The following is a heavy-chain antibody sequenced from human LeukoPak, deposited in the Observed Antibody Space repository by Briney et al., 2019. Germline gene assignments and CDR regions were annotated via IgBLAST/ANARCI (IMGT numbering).Heavy chain of an antibody. CDR1: GGTFSSYA. Sequence: ASVKVSCKASGGTFSSYAISWVRQAPGQGLEWMGGIIPIFGTANYAQKFQGRVTITTDESSSTAYMELSSLRSEDTAVYYCARGTIAAVTPRWFDPWAREPWSPSPQ. CDR3: ARGTIAAVTPRWFDP. D-gene: IGHD6-13*01. V-gene: IGHV1-69*05. CDR2: IIPIFGTA. J-gene: IGHJ5*02.